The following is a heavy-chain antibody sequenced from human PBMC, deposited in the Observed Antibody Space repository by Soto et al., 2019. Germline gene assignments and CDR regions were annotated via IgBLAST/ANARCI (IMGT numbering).Heavy chain of an antibody. V-gene: IGHV3-11*01. D-gene: IGHD3-3*01. J-gene: IGHJ6*02. Sequence: AGGSLRLSCAVSGFTFSDYYMSWIRQAPGKGLEWVSYISSRGSSIYYADSVKGRFTISRDNVKNSLYLQMNGLRAEDTAVYYCARGYYDFWSGYYISPYGMDVWGQGTTVTVSS. CDR3: ARGYYDFWSGYYISPYGMDV. CDR2: ISSRGSSI. CDR1: GFTFSDYY.